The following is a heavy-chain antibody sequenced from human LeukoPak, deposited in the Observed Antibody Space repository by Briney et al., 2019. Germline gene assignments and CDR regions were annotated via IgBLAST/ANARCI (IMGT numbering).Heavy chain of an antibody. V-gene: IGHV4-34*01. CDR2: MNPSGST. J-gene: IGHJ6*03. Sequence: SETLSLTCAVYGGSFSGYYWTWIRQTPEKGLEWIGEMNPSGSTSYNPSLKSRVTISVDTSKNQFSLKLNSATAADTAVYYCARGRQDVTMIVVVMTAVSYYLDVWGKGTTVTVS. D-gene: IGHD3-22*01. CDR3: ARGRQDVTMIVVVMTAVSYYLDV. CDR1: GGSFSGYY.